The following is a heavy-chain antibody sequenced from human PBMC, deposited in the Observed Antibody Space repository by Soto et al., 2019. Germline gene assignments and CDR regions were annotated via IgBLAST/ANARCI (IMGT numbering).Heavy chain of an antibody. J-gene: IGHJ5*02. Sequence: SETLSLTCTVSGGSISSFYWSWIRQPPGKGLEWIGYIYYSGSTNYNPSLKSRVTISVDTSKNQFSLKLTSVTAADTAVYYCARSGLEPLRGFDPWGQGTLVTVSS. CDR1: GGSISSFY. V-gene: IGHV4-59*01. CDR2: IYYSGST. D-gene: IGHD1-1*01. CDR3: ARSGLEPLRGFDP.